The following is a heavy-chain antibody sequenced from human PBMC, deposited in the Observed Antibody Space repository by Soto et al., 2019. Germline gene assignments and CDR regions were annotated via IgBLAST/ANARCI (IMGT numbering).Heavy chain of an antibody. V-gene: IGHV3-11*06. D-gene: IGHD3-10*01. CDR2: ISGSGPYT. CDR1: GFTFNDYY. Sequence: QVQLVESGGGLVKPGGSLRLSCAASGFTFNDYYMSWVRQAPGKGLEWVSYISGSGPYTKYAASVKGRFTISRDNAKNPLSSLRVEDTAVYYCARVPVSMVRGYGMDVWGQGTTVTVSS. J-gene: IGHJ6*02. CDR3: ARVPVSMVRGYGMDV.